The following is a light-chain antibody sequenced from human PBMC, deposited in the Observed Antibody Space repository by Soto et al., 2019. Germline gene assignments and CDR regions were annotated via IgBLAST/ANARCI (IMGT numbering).Light chain of an antibody. CDR2: TNN. CDR1: SSNIGSNT. Sequence: QSVLTQPPSASGTPGQRVTIPCSGSSSNIGSNTVNWYQQLLGTAPKLLIYTNNQRPSGVPDRFSGSKSGTSASLAISGLQSEDEADYYCAAWDDSLNGYVFGTGTKVTVL. J-gene: IGLJ1*01. V-gene: IGLV1-44*01. CDR3: AAWDDSLNGYV.